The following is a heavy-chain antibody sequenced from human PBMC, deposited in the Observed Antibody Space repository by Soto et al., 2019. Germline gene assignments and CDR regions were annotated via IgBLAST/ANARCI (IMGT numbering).Heavy chain of an antibody. CDR1: GFTFSSYA. Sequence: GGSLRLSCAASGFTFSSYAMHWVRQAPGKGLEWVAVISYDGSNKYYADSVKGRFTISRDNSKNTLYLQTNSLRAEDTAVYYCARGPSSLTRFDYWGQGSLVTVSS. CDR2: ISYDGSNK. J-gene: IGHJ4*02. V-gene: IGHV3-30-3*01. D-gene: IGHD2-2*01. CDR3: ARGPSSLTRFDY.